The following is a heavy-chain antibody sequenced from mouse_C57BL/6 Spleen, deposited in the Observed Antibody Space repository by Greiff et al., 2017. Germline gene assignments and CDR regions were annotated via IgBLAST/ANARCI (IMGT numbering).Heavy chain of an antibody. J-gene: IGHJ2*01. D-gene: IGHD3-1*01. CDR2: ISYDGSN. Sequence: EVKLMESGPGLVKPSQSLSLTCSVTGYSITSGYYWNWIRQFPGNKLEWMGYISYDGSNNYNPSLKNRISITRDTSKKQFFLKLNSVTTEDTATYYCARDRDYFDYWGQGTTLTVSS. CDR3: ARDRDYFDY. CDR1: GYSITSGYY. V-gene: IGHV3-6*01.